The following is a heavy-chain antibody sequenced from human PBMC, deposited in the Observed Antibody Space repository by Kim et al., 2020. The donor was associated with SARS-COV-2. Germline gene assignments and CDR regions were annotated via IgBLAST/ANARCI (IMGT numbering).Heavy chain of an antibody. J-gene: IGHJ5*02. CDR1: GFTFNRYG. D-gene: IGHD3-9*01. CDR3: AKAGGVRYSPFDP. Sequence: GGSLRLSCAASGFTFNRYGMHWVRQAPGKGLEWVALISHDGRNIYYADSAKGRFTVSRDNSKNTLYLQMNSLRPEDTAVYYCAKAGGVRYSPFDPLGQGTLVTVSS. V-gene: IGHV3-30*18. CDR2: ISHDGRNI.